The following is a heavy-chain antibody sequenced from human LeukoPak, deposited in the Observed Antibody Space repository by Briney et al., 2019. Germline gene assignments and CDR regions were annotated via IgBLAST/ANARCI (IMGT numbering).Heavy chain of an antibody. J-gene: IGHJ4*02. CDR2: ISSSSSYI. Sequence: GGSLRLSCAASGFTFSSYSMNWVRQAPGKGLEWVSSISSSSSYIYYADSVKGRFTISRDNAKNSLYLQMNSLRAEDTAVYYCARVGNRYYFDYWGQGTLVTVPS. CDR3: ARVGNRYYFDY. CDR1: GFTFSSYS. V-gene: IGHV3-21*01. D-gene: IGHD1-26*01.